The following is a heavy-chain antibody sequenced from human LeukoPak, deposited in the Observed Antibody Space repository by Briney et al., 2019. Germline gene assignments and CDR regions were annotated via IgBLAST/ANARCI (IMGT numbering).Heavy chain of an antibody. CDR3: ARGRNWADAFDI. V-gene: IGHV3-48*01. CDR2: ISTSGTTI. D-gene: IGHD1-1*01. CDR1: GFTFSTYS. J-gene: IGHJ3*02. Sequence: GGSLRLSCAASGFTFSTYSMNWVRQAPGRGLEWVSYISTSGTTIYYADSVKGRFTISRDNAKNSLYLQMNSLRAEDTAVYFCARGRNWADAFDIWGQGTMVTVSS.